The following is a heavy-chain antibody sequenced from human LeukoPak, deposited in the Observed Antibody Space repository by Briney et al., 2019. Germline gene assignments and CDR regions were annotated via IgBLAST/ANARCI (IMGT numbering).Heavy chain of an antibody. V-gene: IGHV1-3*01. Sequence: ASVKVSCKASGYTFTNSAMHWVRQAPGQRLEWMGWINAGNGNTRYSQKFQGRVTITRDTSASTAYMELSSLRSQDTAVYYCARDGGYCSSTSCYAAFDIWGQGTMVTASS. CDR3: ARDGGYCSSTSCYAAFDI. J-gene: IGHJ3*02. D-gene: IGHD2-2*01. CDR2: INAGNGNT. CDR1: GYTFTNSA.